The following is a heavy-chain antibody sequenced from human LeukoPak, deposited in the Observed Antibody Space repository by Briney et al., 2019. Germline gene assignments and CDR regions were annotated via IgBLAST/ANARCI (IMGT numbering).Heavy chain of an antibody. D-gene: IGHD5-18*01. Sequence: GGSLRLSCAASGFTFSSYAMSWVRQAPGKGLEWVSAISGSGGSTYYADSVKGRFTISRDNSKNTLYLQMNSLRAEDTAVYYCAKGGLTAMAPKGAFDIWGQGTMVTVSS. CDR3: AKGGLTAMAPKGAFDI. CDR1: GFTFSSYA. V-gene: IGHV3-23*01. CDR2: ISGSGGST. J-gene: IGHJ3*02.